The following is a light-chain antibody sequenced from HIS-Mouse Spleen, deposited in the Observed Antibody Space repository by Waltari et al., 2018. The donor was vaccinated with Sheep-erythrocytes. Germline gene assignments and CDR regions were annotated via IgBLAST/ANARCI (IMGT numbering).Light chain of an antibody. CDR3: SSYTSSSTLVV. V-gene: IGLV2-14*03. Sequence: QPAPVPGSPGPALTIPCTGPSSAVGGSNYVSWYQQHPGKAPTLMIYDVSNRPSGVSNRFSGSKSGNTASLTISGLQAEDEADYYCSSYTSSSTLVVFGGGTKLTVL. CDR1: SSAVGGSNY. CDR2: DVS. J-gene: IGLJ2*01.